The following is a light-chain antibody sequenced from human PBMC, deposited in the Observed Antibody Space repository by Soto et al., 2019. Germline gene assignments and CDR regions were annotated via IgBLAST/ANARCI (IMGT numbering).Light chain of an antibody. V-gene: IGKV3-15*01. CDR2: AAS. CDR3: QQYNNWPV. J-gene: IGKJ1*01. Sequence: EIVMTQSPATLSVSPGERATLSCRASQSVSSNLAWYQQKPGHAPRLLIYAASTRATGIPARFSGSGSGTEFTLTISSLQSEDFAVYYCQQYNNWPVFGQGTKVDIK. CDR1: QSVSSN.